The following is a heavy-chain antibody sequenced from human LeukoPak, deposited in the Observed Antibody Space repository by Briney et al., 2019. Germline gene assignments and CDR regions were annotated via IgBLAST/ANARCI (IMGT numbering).Heavy chain of an antibody. CDR1: GFTFSSYS. J-gene: IGHJ4*02. D-gene: IGHD3-10*01. CDR3: AKGLRGVIIYFDY. Sequence: KPGGSLRLSCAASGFTFSSYSMNWVRQAPGKGLEWVSSISSSSSYIYYADSVKGRFTISRDNSKNTLYLQMNGLRAEDTAVYYCAKGLRGVIIYFDYWGQGTLVTVSS. CDR2: ISSSSSYI. V-gene: IGHV3-21*04.